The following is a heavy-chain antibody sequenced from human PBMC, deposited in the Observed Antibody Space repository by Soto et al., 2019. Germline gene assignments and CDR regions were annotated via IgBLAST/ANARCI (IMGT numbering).Heavy chain of an antibody. J-gene: IGHJ4*02. D-gene: IGHD3-16*01. CDR3: AIRYGGNFDY. CDR1: GGSISSYY. V-gene: IGHV4-59*01. CDR2: IYYSGST. Sequence: QVQLQESGPGLVKPSETLSLTCTVSGGSISSYYWSWIRQPPGKGLEWIGYIYYSGSTNYNPSLKSRVTISVDTSKNQFSLKLSSVTAADTAVYYCAIRYGGNFDYWGQGTLVTVSS.